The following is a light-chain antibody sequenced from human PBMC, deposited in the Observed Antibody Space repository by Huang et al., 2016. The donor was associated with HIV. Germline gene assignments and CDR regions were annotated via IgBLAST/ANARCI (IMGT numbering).Light chain of an antibody. CDR3: QQRRNWPEIT. CDR2: VAS. V-gene: IGKV3-11*01. CDR1: QRVNSY. J-gene: IGKJ5*01. Sequence: EIVLTQSTATLSLSPGERATLSCRASQRVNSYIDWYQQKPGQAPRLRIYVASTRATGIPARFSGSGSGTYFTLTITRLEPEDFAVYYCQQRRNWPEITFGQGTRLEIK.